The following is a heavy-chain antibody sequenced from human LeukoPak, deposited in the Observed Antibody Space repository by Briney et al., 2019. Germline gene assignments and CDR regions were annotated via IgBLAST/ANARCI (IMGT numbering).Heavy chain of an antibody. Sequence: PGGSLRLSCAASGFTFSSYGMHWVPQAPEKGLEWVSLIWYDGSNKYYADSVKGRFTISRDNSKNTLYLQMNSLRAEDTAVYYCARDWGKGDYWGQGTLVTVSS. CDR1: GFTFSSYG. CDR3: ARDWGKGDY. D-gene: IGHD3-16*01. CDR2: IWYDGSNK. J-gene: IGHJ4*02. V-gene: IGHV3-33*01.